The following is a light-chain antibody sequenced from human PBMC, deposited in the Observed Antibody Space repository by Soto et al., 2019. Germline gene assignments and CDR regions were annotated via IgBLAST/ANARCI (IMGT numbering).Light chain of an antibody. Sequence: EVVLTQSPATLSLSPGDRATLSCRASQGVGSSLAWYQHKPGQAPRLLIYAASQRATGIPARFSGSGSGTGFPLPINSLEPEDFAVYYCQQRGDWPPFTFGQGTKLEIK. CDR2: AAS. CDR3: QQRGDWPPFT. V-gene: IGKV3-11*01. J-gene: IGKJ2*01. CDR1: QGVGSS.